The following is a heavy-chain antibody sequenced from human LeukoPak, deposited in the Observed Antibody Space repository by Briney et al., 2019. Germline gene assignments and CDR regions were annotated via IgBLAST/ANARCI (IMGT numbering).Heavy chain of an antibody. D-gene: IGHD2-2*01. Sequence: SETLSLTCAVSGGSFSGYYWSWIRQPPGKGLEWIGEINHSGSTTYYPSLKSRVTISVDTSKNQFSLKLSSVTAADTAVYHCARAKALGYCSSTSCYGAYYYYYMDVWGKGTTVTVSS. CDR3: ARAKALGYCSSTSCYGAYYYYYMDV. V-gene: IGHV4-34*01. CDR2: INHSGST. CDR1: GGSFSGYY. J-gene: IGHJ6*03.